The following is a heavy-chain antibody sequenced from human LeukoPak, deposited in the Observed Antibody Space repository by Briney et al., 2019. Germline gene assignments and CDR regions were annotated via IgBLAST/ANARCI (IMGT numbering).Heavy chain of an antibody. D-gene: IGHD3-10*01. Sequence: GGSLRLSCAASGFTVSSNYMSWVRQAPGKGLEWVSVIYSGGSTYYADSVKGRFTISRDNSKNTLYLQMNSLRAEDTAVYYCARGGGSGSYFTHYYYYMDVWGKGTTVTISS. CDR2: IYSGGST. CDR1: GFTVSSNY. V-gene: IGHV3-53*01. J-gene: IGHJ6*03. CDR3: ARGGGSGSYFTHYYYYMDV.